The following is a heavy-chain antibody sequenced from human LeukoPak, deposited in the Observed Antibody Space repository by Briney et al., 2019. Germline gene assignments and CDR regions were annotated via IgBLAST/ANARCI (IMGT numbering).Heavy chain of an antibody. CDR3: ARAGYRYTVLFDY. CDR1: GGSISSGSYY. CDR2: IYTSGST. Sequence: SETLSLTCTVSGGSISSGSYYWSWIRQPAGKGLEWIGRIYTSGSTNYNPSLKSRVTISVDTSKNQFSLKLSSVTAADTAVYYCARAGYRYTVLFDYWGQGTLVTVFS. J-gene: IGHJ4*02. D-gene: IGHD3-16*02. V-gene: IGHV4-61*02.